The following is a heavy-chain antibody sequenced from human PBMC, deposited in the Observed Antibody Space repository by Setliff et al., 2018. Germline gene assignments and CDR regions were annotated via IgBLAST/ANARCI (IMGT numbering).Heavy chain of an antibody. CDR3: AGGQPLVRKYYYYMDV. CDR2: IIPMFGT. V-gene: IGHV1-69*13. J-gene: IGHJ6*03. D-gene: IGHD6-13*01. Sequence: SVKVSCKASGGTLNSYTFSWVRQAPGQGLEWMGGIIPMFGTNYAQKLQGRVTITADESTSTVYMELSSLGSEDTAVYYCAGGQPLVRKYYYYMDVWGEGTTVTVSS. CDR1: GGTLNSYT.